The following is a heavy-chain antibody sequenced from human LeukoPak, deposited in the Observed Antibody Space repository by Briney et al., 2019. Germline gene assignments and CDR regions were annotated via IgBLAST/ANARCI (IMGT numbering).Heavy chain of an antibody. Sequence: GGSLRLSCAASGFTVSSNYMSWVRRAPGKGLEWVSVIYSGGSTYYADSAKGRFTISRDNSKNTLYLQMDSLRAEDTAVYYCARDPGYSSYDSWGQGTLVTVSS. CDR2: IYSGGST. J-gene: IGHJ5*02. V-gene: IGHV3-53*01. CDR1: GFTVSSNY. D-gene: IGHD5-12*01. CDR3: ARDPGYSSYDS.